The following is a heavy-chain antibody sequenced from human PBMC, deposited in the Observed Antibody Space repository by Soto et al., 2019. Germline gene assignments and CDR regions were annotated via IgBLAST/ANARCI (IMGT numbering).Heavy chain of an antibody. CDR3: ARDHELFDEGWFDP. V-gene: IGHV6-1*01. CDR2: TYYRSKWYN. J-gene: IGHJ5*02. D-gene: IGHD1-7*01. Sequence: PSQTLSLTCAISGDSVSSTSAAWNWIRQSPSRGLEWLGRTYYRSKWYNDYAVSVKSRISINPDTSKNQFSLQLNSVTPEDTAVYYCARDHELFDEGWFDPCCQGTFVTVHS. CDR1: GDSVSSTSAA.